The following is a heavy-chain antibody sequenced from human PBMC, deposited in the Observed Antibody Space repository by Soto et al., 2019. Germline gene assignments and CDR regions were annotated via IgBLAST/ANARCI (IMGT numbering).Heavy chain of an antibody. Sequence: PSETLSLTCGVFGGSFSGYYWYWIRQTPGKGLEWIGEITHNGSTNYSPPLKSRVTISVDTSKNQFSLKLSSVTAADTAVYYCARRYGPGFDYWGQGTLVTVSS. J-gene: IGHJ4*02. D-gene: IGHD4-17*01. CDR2: ITHNGST. V-gene: IGHV4-34*01. CDR3: ARRYGPGFDY. CDR1: GGSFSGYY.